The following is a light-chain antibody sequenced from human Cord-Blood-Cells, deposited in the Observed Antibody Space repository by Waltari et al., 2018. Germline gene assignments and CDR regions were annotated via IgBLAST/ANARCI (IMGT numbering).Light chain of an antibody. CDR1: QSLLHSNGYNY. V-gene: IGKV2-28*01. J-gene: IGKJ2*01. CDR2: LGS. Sequence: DIVMTQSPLSLPVPPGEPASISCRSSQSLLHSNGYNYLDWYLQKPGQSPQLLIYLGSNRASGVPDRFSGSGSCTDFTLKISRVEAEDVGVYYCMQALQTPYTFGQGTKLEIK. CDR3: MQALQTPYT.